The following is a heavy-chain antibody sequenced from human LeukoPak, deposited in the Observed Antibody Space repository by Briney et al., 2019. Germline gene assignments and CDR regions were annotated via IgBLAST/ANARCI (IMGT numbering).Heavy chain of an antibody. CDR1: GGSISSYY. CDR2: IYSSGST. J-gene: IGHJ4*02. CDR3: AREKNDYNFDY. V-gene: IGHV4-4*07. D-gene: IGHD4-11*01. Sequence: KTSETLSLTCTVSGGSISSYYWSWIRQPAGKGLEWIGRIYSSGSTNYNPSLKSRVTMSVDTSKNQFSLRLSSVTAADTAVYYCAREKNDYNFDYWGQGTLVTVSS.